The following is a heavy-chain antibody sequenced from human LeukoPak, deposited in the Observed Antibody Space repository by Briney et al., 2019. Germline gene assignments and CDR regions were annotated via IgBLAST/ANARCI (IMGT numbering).Heavy chain of an antibody. Sequence: HPGRSLRLSCAASGFIFNNYGMHWVRQAPGKGLEWVAVISYDGSNKYYADSVKGRFTISRDNSKNTLYLQMNSLRAEDTAVYYCAKDRGLWHGMGVWGKGTTVTVSS. D-gene: IGHD3-10*01. CDR3: AKDRGLWHGMGV. CDR2: ISYDGSNK. CDR1: GFIFNNYG. J-gene: IGHJ6*04. V-gene: IGHV3-30*18.